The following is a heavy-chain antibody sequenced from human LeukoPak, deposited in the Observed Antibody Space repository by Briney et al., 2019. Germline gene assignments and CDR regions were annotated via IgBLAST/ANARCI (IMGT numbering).Heavy chain of an antibody. V-gene: IGHV4-31*03. J-gene: IGHJ4*02. CDR2: IYYSRST. CDR3: ARGSPRWLPHDY. CDR1: GGSIGSGAYY. Sequence: PSETLSLTCTVSGGSIGSGAYYWSCIRQHPGKSLVWIGYIYYSRSTYYTPSLKSRVTISVDTSKNQFSLKLSSVTAADTAVYYCARGSPRWLPHDYWGQGTLVTVSS. D-gene: IGHD3-22*01.